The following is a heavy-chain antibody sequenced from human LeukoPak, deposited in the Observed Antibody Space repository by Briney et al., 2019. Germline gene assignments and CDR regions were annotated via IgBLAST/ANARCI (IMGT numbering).Heavy chain of an antibody. J-gene: IGHJ6*03. D-gene: IGHD5-12*01. CDR2: IRSKAYGGTT. CDR1: GFTFGDYA. Sequence: GGSLRLSCTASGFTFGDYAMSWVRQAPGKGLEWVGFIRSKAYGGTTEYAASAKGRFTISRDDSKSIAYLQMNSLKTEDTAVYYCTRGRATYYYYYMDVWGKGTTVTVSS. CDR3: TRGRATYYYYYMDV. V-gene: IGHV3-49*04.